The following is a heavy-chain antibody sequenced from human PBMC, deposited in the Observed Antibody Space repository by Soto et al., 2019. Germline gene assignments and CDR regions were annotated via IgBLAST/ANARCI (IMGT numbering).Heavy chain of an antibody. CDR3: ARGDDYGDYSLDY. CDR2: IGTAGDT. Sequence: HPGGSLRLSCAASGFTFSSYDMHWVRQATGKGLEWVSAIGTAGDTYYPGSVKGRFTISRENAKNSLYLQMNSLRAEDTAVYYCARGDDYGDYSLDYWGQGTLVTVSS. CDR1: GFTFSSYD. V-gene: IGHV3-13*01. J-gene: IGHJ4*02. D-gene: IGHD4-17*01.